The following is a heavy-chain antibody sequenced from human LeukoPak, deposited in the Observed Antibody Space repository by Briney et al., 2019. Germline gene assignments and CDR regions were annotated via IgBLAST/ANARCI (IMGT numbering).Heavy chain of an antibody. CDR1: GFTFSNYA. CDR3: AKGIVVVPAAGGFDY. J-gene: IGHJ4*02. Sequence: GGSLRLSCAASGFTFSNYAMSWVRQAPGKGLEWVSAISNNGGSTYYTDSVKGRFTVSRDNSKNTLYLQMDSLRAEDTAVYYCAKGIVVVPAAGGFDYWGQGTLVTVSS. D-gene: IGHD2-2*01. CDR2: ISNNGGST. V-gene: IGHV3-23*01.